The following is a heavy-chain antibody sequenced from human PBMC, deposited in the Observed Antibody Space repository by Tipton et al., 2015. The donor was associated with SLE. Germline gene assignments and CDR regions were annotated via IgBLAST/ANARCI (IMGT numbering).Heavy chain of an antibody. CDR3: ARKRTIFTAFDI. CDR2: IYHSGST. Sequence: TLSLTCAVSGGSISSGGYSWSWIRQPPGKGLEWIGYIYHSGSTYYNPSLKSRVTISVDTSKNQFSLKLTSVTAADTAAFYCARKRTIFTAFDIWGQGTMVTVSS. V-gene: IGHV4-30-2*01. D-gene: IGHD3-9*01. J-gene: IGHJ3*02. CDR1: GGSISSGGYS.